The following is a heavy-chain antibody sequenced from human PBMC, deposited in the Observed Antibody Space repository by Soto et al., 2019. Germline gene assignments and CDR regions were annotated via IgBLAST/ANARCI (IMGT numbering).Heavy chain of an antibody. Sequence: ASVKVSCKASGYTFTSYDINWVRQATGQGLEWMGWMNPNSGNTGYAQKFQGRVTMTRNTSISTACMELSSLRSEDTAVYYCARVLLPYIPKHYGSATGPHVVFDYWGQGTLVTVSS. V-gene: IGHV1-8*01. J-gene: IGHJ4*02. CDR1: GYTFTSYD. D-gene: IGHD3-22*01. CDR2: MNPNSGNT. CDR3: ARVLLPYIPKHYGSATGPHVVFDY.